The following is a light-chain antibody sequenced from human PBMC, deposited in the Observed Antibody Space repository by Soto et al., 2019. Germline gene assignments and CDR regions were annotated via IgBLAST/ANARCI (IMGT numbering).Light chain of an antibody. Sequence: IQLTQSPSSLSASVGDRVTITCRASQGISSFLAWYQQKPGKAPNLLIYAASTLQTGVPSRFSGGGSGTDFTLTIDNLQPEDFATYYCQHYNSYSEAFGQGTKVELK. CDR2: AAS. CDR1: QGISSF. J-gene: IGKJ1*01. V-gene: IGKV1-9*01. CDR3: QHYNSYSEA.